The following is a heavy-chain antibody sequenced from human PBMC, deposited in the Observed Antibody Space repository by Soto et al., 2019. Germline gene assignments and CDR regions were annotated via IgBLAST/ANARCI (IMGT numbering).Heavy chain of an antibody. CDR1: GFTFNDYT. D-gene: IGHD3-22*01. Sequence: GGSLRLSCAASGFTFNDYTMHWVRQAPGQGLEWVSFISWFNDRPYYADSVEGRFSISRDNSKSSLYLQMNSLRTEDTALYFCAKASSPHADYYPPQFDFWGQGTLVTVSS. V-gene: IGHV3-43*01. CDR2: ISWFNDRP. CDR3: AKASSPHADYYPPQFDF. J-gene: IGHJ4*02.